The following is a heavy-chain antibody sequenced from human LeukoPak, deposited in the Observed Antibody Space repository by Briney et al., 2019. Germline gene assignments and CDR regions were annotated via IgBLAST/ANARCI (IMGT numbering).Heavy chain of an antibody. J-gene: IGHJ6*03. CDR1: GYTFTGYY. V-gene: IGHV1-2*02. CDR3: ARYGSGTRSQGYYYYYMDV. CDR2: INPNSGGT. D-gene: IGHD3-10*01. Sequence: ASVKVSCKASGYTFTGYYMHWVRQAPGQGLEWMGWINPNSGGTNYAQKFQGRVTMTRDTSTSTAYMELRSLRSDDTAVYYCARYGSGTRSQGYYYYYMDVWGKGTTVTVSS.